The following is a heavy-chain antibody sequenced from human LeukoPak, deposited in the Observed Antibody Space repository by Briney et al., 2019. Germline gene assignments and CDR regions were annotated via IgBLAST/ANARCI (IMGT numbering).Heavy chain of an antibody. Sequence: GASVKVSCKASGYTFTGYYMHWVRQAPGQGLEWMGWINPNSGGTNYAQKFQGRVTMTRDTSISTAYMELSRLRSDDTAVYYCARALPDYDILTGYYMGSAFDIWGQGTMVTVSS. J-gene: IGHJ3*02. CDR1: GYTFTGYY. D-gene: IGHD3-9*01. V-gene: IGHV1-2*02. CDR3: ARALPDYDILTGYYMGSAFDI. CDR2: INPNSGGT.